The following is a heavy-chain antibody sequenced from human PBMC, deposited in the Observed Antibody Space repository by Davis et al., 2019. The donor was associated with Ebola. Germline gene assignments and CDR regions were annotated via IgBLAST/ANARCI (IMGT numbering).Heavy chain of an antibody. CDR2: MSFDGYSK. D-gene: IGHD6-19*01. Sequence: PGGSLRLSCTFTFSNTIIHWVRQAPGEGLEWVAAMSFDGYSKYYAASVRGRFTISRDMSETTVSLQMNSLTTEDTAVYYCAAEAGTSGRCGWFDPWGQGTLVTVSS. V-gene: IGHV3-30-3*01. CDR1: FTFSNTI. CDR3: AAEAGTSGRCGWFDP. J-gene: IGHJ5*02.